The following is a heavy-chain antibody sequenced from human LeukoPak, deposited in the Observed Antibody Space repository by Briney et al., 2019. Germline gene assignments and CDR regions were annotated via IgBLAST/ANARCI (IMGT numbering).Heavy chain of an antibody. CDR2: INPNSGNA. CDR1: GYTFTSYD. J-gene: IGHJ4*02. V-gene: IGHV1-8*01. CDR3: ARGAWYSGAYTTLYYFDY. Sequence: SVEVSCKASGYTFTSYDINWVRQAAGQGLEWMGWINPNSGNAGYAQKFQDRVTMTRNTSISTAYMELSSLRSEDTAVYYCARGAWYSGAYTTLYYFDYWGQGTLVTVSS. D-gene: IGHD6-19*01.